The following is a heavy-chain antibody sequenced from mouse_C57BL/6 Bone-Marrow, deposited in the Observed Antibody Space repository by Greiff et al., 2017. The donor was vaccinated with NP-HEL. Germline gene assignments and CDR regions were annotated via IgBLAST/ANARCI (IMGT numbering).Heavy chain of an antibody. D-gene: IGHD1-1*01. Sequence: EVKLQESGPELVKPGASVKIPCKASGYTFTDYNMDWVKQSHGKSLEWIGDINPNNGGTIYNQKFKGKATLTVDKSSSTAYMELRSLTSEDTAVYYCAREGVDGRFFDYWGQGTTLTVSS. CDR2: INPNNGGT. CDR1: GYTFTDYN. J-gene: IGHJ2*01. CDR3: AREGVDGRFFDY. V-gene: IGHV1-18*01.